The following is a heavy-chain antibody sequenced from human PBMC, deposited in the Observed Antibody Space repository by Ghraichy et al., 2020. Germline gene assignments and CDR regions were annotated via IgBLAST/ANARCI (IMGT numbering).Heavy chain of an antibody. J-gene: IGHJ4*02. CDR2: IWVDGSIK. D-gene: IGHD4-17*01. CDR3: TRGYTVLLFDY. V-gene: IGHV3-33*01. Sequence: GGSLRLSCAASGFTFTDYGMHWVRQAPGKGLEWVSVIWVDGSIKWYAESVKGRFTISRDNSNNTVSLQLNSLRVEDTAVYYCTRGYTVLLFDYWGQGTLVTVSS. CDR1: GFTFTDYG.